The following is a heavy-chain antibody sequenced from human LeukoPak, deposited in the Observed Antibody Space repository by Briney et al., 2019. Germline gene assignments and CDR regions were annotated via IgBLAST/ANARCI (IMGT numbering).Heavy chain of an antibody. Sequence: GGSLRLSCAASGFTFDDYAMHWVRQAPGKGLEWVSGISWNSGSIGYADSAKGRFTISRDNAKNSLYLQMNSLRAEDTALYYCAKDFHYGSGSYYGGDAFDIWGQGTMVTVSS. CDR1: GFTFDDYA. D-gene: IGHD3-10*01. V-gene: IGHV3-9*01. CDR3: AKDFHYGSGSYYGGDAFDI. J-gene: IGHJ3*02. CDR2: ISWNSGSI.